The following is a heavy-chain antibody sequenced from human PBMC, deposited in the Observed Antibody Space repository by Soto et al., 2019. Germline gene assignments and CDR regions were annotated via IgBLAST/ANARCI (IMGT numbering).Heavy chain of an antibody. J-gene: IGHJ6*02. CDR2: INHSGST. Sequence: QVQLQQWGAGLLKPSETLSLTCAVYGGSFSGYYWSWIRQPPGKGLEWIGEINHSGSTNYNPSLKRRVPLSVDTSKNQFSLKLSSVTAADTAVYYCARANVVVPAAMGYGMDVWGQGTTVTVSS. CDR1: GGSFSGYY. D-gene: IGHD2-2*01. CDR3: ARANVVVPAAMGYGMDV. V-gene: IGHV4-34*01.